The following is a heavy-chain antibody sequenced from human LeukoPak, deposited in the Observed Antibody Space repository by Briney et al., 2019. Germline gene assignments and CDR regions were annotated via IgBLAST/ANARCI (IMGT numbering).Heavy chain of an antibody. J-gene: IGHJ3*02. CDR3: ARITPVDI. Sequence: PSQTLSLTCTVSGGSISSGSYYWSWIRQPAGKGLEWIGRIYTSGSTNYNPSLKSRVTISVDTSKNQFSLKLSSVTAADTAVYYCARITPVDIWGQGTMVTVSS. V-gene: IGHV4-61*02. D-gene: IGHD3-10*01. CDR2: IYTSGST. CDR1: GGSISSGSYY.